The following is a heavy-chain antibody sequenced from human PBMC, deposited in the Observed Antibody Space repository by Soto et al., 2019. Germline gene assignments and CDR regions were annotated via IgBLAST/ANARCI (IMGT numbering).Heavy chain of an antibody. V-gene: IGHV3-7*05. CDR2: IKQDGSEK. J-gene: IGHJ4*02. Sequence: GGSLRLSCAASGFTFSSYWMSWVRQAPGKGLEWVANIKQDGSEKYYVDSVKGRFTISRDNAKNSLYLQMNSLRAEDTAVYYCARDMSVPVSWTDYWGQGTLVTVSS. CDR3: ARDMSVPVSWTDY. CDR1: GFTFSSYW. D-gene: IGHD6-13*01.